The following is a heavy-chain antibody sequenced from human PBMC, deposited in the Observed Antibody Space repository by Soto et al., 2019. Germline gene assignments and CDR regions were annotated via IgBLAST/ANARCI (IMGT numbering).Heavy chain of an antibody. CDR3: AKDGDDYGDYSGMDV. Sequence: QVQLVESGGGVVQPGRSLRLSCAASGFTFRSCGMHWVRQAPGKGLEWVAVIAYDGGNMYYADSVKGRFSISRDNSKQTLYLQINSLRDEDTAVYYCAKDGDDYGDYSGMDVWGQGTTVTVSS. CDR1: GFTFRSCG. D-gene: IGHD4-17*01. CDR2: IAYDGGNM. V-gene: IGHV3-30*18. J-gene: IGHJ6*02.